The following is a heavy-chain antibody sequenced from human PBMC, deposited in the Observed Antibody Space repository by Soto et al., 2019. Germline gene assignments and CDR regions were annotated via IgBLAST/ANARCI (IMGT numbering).Heavy chain of an antibody. Sequence: PSETLSLTCTVSGGSISNPSYYWGWVRQPPGKGLEWIGDIFYTGRTYYSPSLKSRVTISVDTSKEQFSLNLTSVTAADTAVYYCSTGRGRASYHYGMDVWGQGTTVT. V-gene: IGHV4-39*01. CDR2: IFYTGRT. D-gene: IGHD1-26*01. J-gene: IGHJ6*02. CDR1: GGSISNPSYY. CDR3: STGRGRASYHYGMDV.